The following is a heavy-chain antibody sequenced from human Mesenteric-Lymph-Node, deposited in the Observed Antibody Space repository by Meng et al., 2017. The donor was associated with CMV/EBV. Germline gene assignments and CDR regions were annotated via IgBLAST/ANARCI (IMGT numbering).Heavy chain of an antibody. CDR3: ARHNSSSSTPYYYYGMDV. V-gene: IGHV1-69*10. CDR2: IIPILGIA. CDR1: GGSYSSYA. D-gene: IGHD6-6*01. Sequence: SAKVSCKASGGSYSSYAISWVGQAPGQGLQWLEGIIPILGIANYAQKFQGRVTITADKSTSTAYMKLSSLRSKDTAVYYCARHNSSSSTPYYYYGMDVWGQGTTVTVSS. J-gene: IGHJ6*02.